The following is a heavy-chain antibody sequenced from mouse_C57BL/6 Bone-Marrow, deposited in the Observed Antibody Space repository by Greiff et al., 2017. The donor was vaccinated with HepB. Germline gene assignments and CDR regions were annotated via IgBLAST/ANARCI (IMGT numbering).Heavy chain of an antibody. Sequence: EVKLVESGGGLVQSGRSLRLSCATSGFTFSDFYMEWVRQAPGKGLEWIAASRNKANDYTTEYSAYVKGRFIVSRDTSQSILYLQMNALRAEDTAIYYCARYALYGFDYWGQGTTLTVSS. J-gene: IGHJ2*01. CDR1: GFTFSDFY. D-gene: IGHD1-1*01. CDR3: ARYALYGFDY. V-gene: IGHV7-1*01. CDR2: SRNKANDYTT.